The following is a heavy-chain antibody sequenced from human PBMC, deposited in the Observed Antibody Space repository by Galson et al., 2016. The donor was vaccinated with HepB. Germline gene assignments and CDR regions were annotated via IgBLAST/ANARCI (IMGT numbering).Heavy chain of an antibody. CDR1: GFSFGDYA. CDR2: IRSKTYGGTT. J-gene: IGHJ4*02. CDR3: TRDFRSRDR. Sequence: SLRLSCAASGFSFGDYAMSWFRQAPGKGLEWVGFIRSKTYGGTTEYAASVRGRFTISRDDSKSIAYLQISSLKTEDTAVYYCTRDFRSRDRWGQGTLVTVSS. V-gene: IGHV3-49*03.